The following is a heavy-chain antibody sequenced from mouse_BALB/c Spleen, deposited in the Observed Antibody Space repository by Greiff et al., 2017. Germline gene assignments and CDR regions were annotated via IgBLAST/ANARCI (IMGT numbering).Heavy chain of an antibody. CDR3: ARTDYYGSSWYFDV. CDR1: GFTFSSYG. J-gene: IGHJ1*01. Sequence: EVMLVESGGDLVKPGGSLKLSCAASGFTFSSYGMSWVRQTPDKRLEWVATISSGGSYTYYPDSVKGRFTISRDNAKNTLYLQMSSLKSEDTAMYYCARTDYYGSSWYFDVWGAGTTVTVSS. V-gene: IGHV5-6*02. D-gene: IGHD1-1*01. CDR2: ISSGGSYT.